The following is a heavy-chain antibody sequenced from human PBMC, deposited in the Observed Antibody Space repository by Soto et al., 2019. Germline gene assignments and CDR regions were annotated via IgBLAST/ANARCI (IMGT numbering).Heavy chain of an antibody. CDR2: ISAYNGNT. J-gene: IGHJ6*02. CDR1: GYTFTSYG. V-gene: IGHV1-18*01. CDR3: ARDTAAYGDYASTYYYCMDV. Sequence: QVQLLQSGAEVKKPGASVKVSCKASGYTFTSYGISWVRQAPGQGLEWMGWISAYNGNTNYAQKLQGRVTMTTDTSTSTAYMELRSLRSDDTAVYYCARDTAAYGDYASTYYYCMDVWGQGTTVTVAS. D-gene: IGHD4-17*01.